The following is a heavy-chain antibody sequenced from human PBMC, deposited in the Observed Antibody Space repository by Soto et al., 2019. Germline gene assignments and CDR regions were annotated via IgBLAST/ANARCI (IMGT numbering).Heavy chain of an antibody. V-gene: IGHV3-23*01. CDR2: ISGGGGST. J-gene: IGHJ6*02. CDR3: ANRMATVLYGMDV. D-gene: IGHD4-4*01. Sequence: EAQLLESGGDLVQPGGSLRLSCAASGFTFNNFAMSWVRQAPGKGLEWVSSISGGGGSTYYADSVKGRFTISRDIPNNMLFLEMTSLRVEDTAVYYCANRMATVLYGMDVWGQGTTVTVSS. CDR1: GFTFNNFA.